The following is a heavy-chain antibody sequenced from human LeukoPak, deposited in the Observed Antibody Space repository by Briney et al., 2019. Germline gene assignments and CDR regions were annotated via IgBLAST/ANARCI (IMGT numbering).Heavy chain of an antibody. CDR3: VAYTSSLRWFDP. J-gene: IGHJ5*02. CDR1: DDSISSISFY. V-gene: IGHV4-39*07. Sequence: SETLSLTCTVSDDSISSISFYWGWIRQPPGKGLEWIGSIYYGGTTYYNPSLESRVTMSLDTSKKQFSLRLRSVTAADTAVYYCVAYTSSLRWFDPWGQGALVIVSS. CDR2: IYYGGTT. D-gene: IGHD6-13*01.